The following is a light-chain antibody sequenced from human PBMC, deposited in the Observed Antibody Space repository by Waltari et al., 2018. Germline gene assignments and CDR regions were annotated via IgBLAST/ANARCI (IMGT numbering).Light chain of an antibody. CDR1: QNVNYL. J-gene: IGKJ1*01. Sequence: IQMTQPPSSLSASVGDRVTLTCRASQNVNYLLNWYQLRPGQAPTLPIYAAFHLQCGVPSRFGGSGSGTGFSFSISSQQPEDVATYYCQQSHNSPPGTFDQGTKVDIK. CDR3: QQSHNSPPGT. CDR2: AAF. V-gene: IGKV1-39*01.